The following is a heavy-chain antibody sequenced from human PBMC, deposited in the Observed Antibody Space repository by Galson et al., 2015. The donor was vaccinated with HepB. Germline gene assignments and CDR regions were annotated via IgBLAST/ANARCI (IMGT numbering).Heavy chain of an antibody. CDR2: IDWDDDK. Sequence: PALVKPTQTLTLTCTFSGFSLRTSGMCVSWIRQPPGKALEWLARIDWDDDKYYSTSLKTRLTISKDTSKNQVVLTMTNMDPVDTASYYCARIYGGHYGDSHAVDYWVQGTLVTVSS. V-gene: IGHV2-70*11. J-gene: IGHJ4*02. CDR3: ARIYGGHYGDSHAVDY. D-gene: IGHD4-17*01. CDR1: GFSLRTSGMC.